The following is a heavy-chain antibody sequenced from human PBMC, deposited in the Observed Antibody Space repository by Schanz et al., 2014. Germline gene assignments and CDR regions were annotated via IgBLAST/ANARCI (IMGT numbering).Heavy chain of an antibody. J-gene: IGHJ4*02. CDR3: ARLDSSSWYPRY. CDR1: GFTFSDYY. D-gene: IGHD6-13*01. CDR2: ISSSGSYT. V-gene: IGHV3-11*05. Sequence: VQLVESGGGVVRPGRSLRLSCAASGFTFSDYYMSWIRQAPGKGLEWVSYISSSGSYTNYADSVKGRFTTSRDNGKKSMYLQMNSLRAEDTAVYYCARLDSSSWYPRYWGQGTLVTVSS.